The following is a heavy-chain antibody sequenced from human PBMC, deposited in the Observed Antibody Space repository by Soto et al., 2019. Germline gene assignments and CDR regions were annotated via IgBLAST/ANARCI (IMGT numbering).Heavy chain of an antibody. CDR2: IYYSGST. Sequence: KTSETLSLTCTVSGGSVSSGSYYWSWIRQPPGKGLEWIGYIYYSGSTNYNPSLKSRVTISVDTSKNQFSLKLSSVTAADTAVYYCARDKGGAFDIWGQGTTVTVSS. V-gene: IGHV4-61*01. CDR1: GGSVSSGSYY. D-gene: IGHD1-26*01. CDR3: ARDKGGAFDI. J-gene: IGHJ3*02.